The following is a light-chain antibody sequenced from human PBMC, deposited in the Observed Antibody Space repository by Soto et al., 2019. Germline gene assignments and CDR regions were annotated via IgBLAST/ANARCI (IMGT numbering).Light chain of an antibody. CDR1: SSDVGGYNY. CDR2: DVS. Sequence: QSALTQPASVSGSPGQSITISCTGTSSDVGGYNYVSWYQQHPGKAPKLMIYDVSNRPSGVSNRFSGSKSGNTASLTISGPQAGDEADYYCSSYTSSSTLVFGGGTKLTVL. CDR3: SSYTSSSTLV. V-gene: IGLV2-14*01. J-gene: IGLJ2*01.